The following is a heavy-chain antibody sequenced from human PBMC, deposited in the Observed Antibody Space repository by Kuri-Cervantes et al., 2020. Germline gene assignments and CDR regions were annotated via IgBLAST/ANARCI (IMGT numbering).Heavy chain of an antibody. D-gene: IGHD3-22*01. Sequence: SETLSLTCAISGDSVSSNSAAWNWIRQSPSRGLEWLGRTYYRSKWYNDYAVSVKSRITINPDTSKNQFSLQLNSVTAADTAVYYCARHSTTYYYDSSGIGSLIENYYFDYWGQGTLVTVSS. CDR1: GDSVSSNSAA. V-gene: IGHV6-1*01. CDR2: TYYRSKWYN. J-gene: IGHJ4*02. CDR3: ARHSTTYYYDSSGIGSLIENYYFDY.